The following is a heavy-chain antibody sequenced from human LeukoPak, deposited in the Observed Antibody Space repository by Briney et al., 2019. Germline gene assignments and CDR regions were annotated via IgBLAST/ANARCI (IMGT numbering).Heavy chain of an antibody. J-gene: IGHJ3*02. Sequence: SETLSLTCAVYGGSFSGYYWSWIRQPPGKGLEWIGEINHSGSTNYNPSLKSRVTISVDKSKNQFSLKLSSVTAADTAVYYCARGYVLLHDAFDIWGQGTMVTVSS. D-gene: IGHD3-16*01. CDR3: ARGYVLLHDAFDI. V-gene: IGHV4-34*01. CDR2: INHSGST. CDR1: GGSFSGYY.